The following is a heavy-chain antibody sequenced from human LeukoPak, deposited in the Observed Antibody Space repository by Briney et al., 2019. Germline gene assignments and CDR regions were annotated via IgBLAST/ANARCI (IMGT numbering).Heavy chain of an antibody. J-gene: IGHJ2*01. Sequence: PSETLSLICAVSGGSISSSSYYWGWIRQPPGKGLEWIGSMYYSGSIYYDPSLKSRLTISVDTSENRFSLRLSSVTAADTAVYYCARGRVWFGFFDLWGRGTLLTVSA. V-gene: IGHV4-39*02. D-gene: IGHD3-10*01. CDR1: GGSISSSSYY. CDR3: ARGRVWFGFFDL. CDR2: MYYSGSI.